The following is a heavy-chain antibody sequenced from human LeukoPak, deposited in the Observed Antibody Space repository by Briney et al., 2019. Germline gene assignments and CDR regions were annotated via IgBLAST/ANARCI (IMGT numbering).Heavy chain of an antibody. Sequence: GGSLRLSCAASGFTVSSNYMSWVRQAPGKGLEWVSVIYSGGSTYYADSVKGRFTISRDNSKNTLYLQMNSLRAEDTAVYYCARDTDFWSGYYNDYWGQGTLVTVSS. D-gene: IGHD3-3*01. J-gene: IGHJ4*02. CDR1: GFTVSSNY. V-gene: IGHV3-66*01. CDR2: IYSGGST. CDR3: ARDTDFWSGYYNDY.